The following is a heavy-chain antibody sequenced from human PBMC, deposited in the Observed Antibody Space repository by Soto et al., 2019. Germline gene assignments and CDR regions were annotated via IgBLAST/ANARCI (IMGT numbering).Heavy chain of an antibody. D-gene: IGHD3-22*01. Sequence: GASVKVSCKASGGTFSSYAISWVRQAPGQGLEWMGGIIPIFGTANYAQKFQGRVTITADESTSTAYMEPSSLRSEDTAVYYCARAYYDSSGYTPLPGMDVWGQGTTVTVSS. J-gene: IGHJ6*02. V-gene: IGHV1-69*13. CDR2: IIPIFGTA. CDR3: ARAYYDSSGYTPLPGMDV. CDR1: GGTFSSYA.